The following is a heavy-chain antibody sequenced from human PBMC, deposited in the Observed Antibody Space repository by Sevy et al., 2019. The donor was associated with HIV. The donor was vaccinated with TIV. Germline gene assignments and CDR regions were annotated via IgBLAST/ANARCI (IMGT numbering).Heavy chain of an antibody. Sequence: SETLSLNCTVSGGSISGFFWSWLRQPPGKGLEWIGHIFSSGTTNYSPSLKSRVSISIDTSRNHFSLRLYSLTAADTAVYFCARHDQNTCWFFDYWGQGAPVTVSS. CDR3: ARHDQNTCWFFDY. CDR1: GGSISGFF. J-gene: IGHJ4*02. CDR2: IFSSGTT. V-gene: IGHV4-59*01. D-gene: IGHD3-9*01.